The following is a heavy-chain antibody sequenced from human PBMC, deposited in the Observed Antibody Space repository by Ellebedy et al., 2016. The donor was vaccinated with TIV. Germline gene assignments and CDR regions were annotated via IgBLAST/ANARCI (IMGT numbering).Heavy chain of an antibody. V-gene: IGHV3-11*01. Sequence: PGGSLRLSCAASGFTFSGYYMSWFRQAPGKGPEWVSYISYSGDIMYYADSVKGRFTTSRDNAENSLHLQMNSLRAEDTAVYYCARVGVIAVAGASDYWGQGTLVTVSS. D-gene: IGHD6-13*01. CDR3: ARVGVIAVAGASDY. CDR1: GFTFSGYY. J-gene: IGHJ4*02. CDR2: ISYSGDIM.